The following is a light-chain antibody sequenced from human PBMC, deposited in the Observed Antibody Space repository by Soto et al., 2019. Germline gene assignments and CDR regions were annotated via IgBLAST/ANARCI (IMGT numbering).Light chain of an antibody. CDR1: SSDVGSYYL. CDR3: CSYAGSSTSYVV. V-gene: IGLV2-23*01. Sequence: QSALTQPASVSGSPGQSITISCTGTSSDVGSYYLVSWYQQHPGKAPKLMIYEGSKRPSGVSNRFSGSQSGNTASLTISGLQAEDEADYYCCSYAGSSTSYVVFGGGTKLTVL. J-gene: IGLJ2*01. CDR2: EGS.